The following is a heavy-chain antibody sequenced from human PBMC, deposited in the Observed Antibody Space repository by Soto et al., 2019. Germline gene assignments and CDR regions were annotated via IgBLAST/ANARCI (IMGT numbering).Heavy chain of an antibody. CDR1: GFTVSNKY. V-gene: IGHV4-34*01. J-gene: IGHJ6*02. CDR2: INHSGST. CDR3: ARAGGTRGYSYGRYHYYRTDV. Sequence: PGGSLRLSCAASGFTVSNKYMSWVRQAPGKGLEWIGEINHSGSTNYNPSLKSRVTISVDTSKNQFSLKLSSVTAADTAVYYCARAGGTRGYSYGRYHYYRTDVWGQGTTVTGSS. D-gene: IGHD5-18*01.